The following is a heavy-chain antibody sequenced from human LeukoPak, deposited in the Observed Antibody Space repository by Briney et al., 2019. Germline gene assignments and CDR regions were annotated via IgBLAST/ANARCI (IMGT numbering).Heavy chain of an antibody. V-gene: IGHV3-9*01. CDR2: ISWSSKII. D-gene: IGHD2/OR15-2a*01. CDR1: GFTFEDSA. Sequence: GGSLRLSCAASGFTFEDSAMHWVRQVPGKGLEWVSSISWSSKIIGCADSVKGRFTISRDNAKNSLYLQMNSLITEDTALYYCARGINGFDIWGQGTMVTVSS. J-gene: IGHJ3*02. CDR3: ARGINGFDI.